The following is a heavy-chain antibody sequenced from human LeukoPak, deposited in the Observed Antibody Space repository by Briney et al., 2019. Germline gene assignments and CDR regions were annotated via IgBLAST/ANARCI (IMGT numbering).Heavy chain of an antibody. D-gene: IGHD1-1*01. CDR3: ARDSSDDVRSFDY. CDR1: GGSISSHY. V-gene: IGHV4-59*11. J-gene: IGHJ4*02. Sequence: SETLSLTCTVSGGSISSHYWSWIRQPPGKGLEWIGYIYYSGSTNYNPSLKSRVTISVDTSKNQFSLKLSSVTAADTAVYYCARDSSDDVRSFDYWGQGTLVTVSS. CDR2: IYYSGST.